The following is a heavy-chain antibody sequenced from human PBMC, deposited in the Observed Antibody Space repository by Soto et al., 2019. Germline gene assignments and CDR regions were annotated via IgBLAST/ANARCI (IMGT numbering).Heavy chain of an antibody. V-gene: IGHV4-59*01. D-gene: IGHD3-22*01. CDR3: ARGYDYYDSSGYYPKEFDY. J-gene: IGHJ4*02. Sequence: LSLTCTVSGGSIDSYYWTWIRQPPGKGLEWIGYIYYSGSTNYNPSLKSRVTISVDTSKNQFSLKLSSVTAADTAVYYCARGYDYYDSSGYYPKEFDYWGQGTLVTVSS. CDR1: GGSIDSYY. CDR2: IYYSGST.